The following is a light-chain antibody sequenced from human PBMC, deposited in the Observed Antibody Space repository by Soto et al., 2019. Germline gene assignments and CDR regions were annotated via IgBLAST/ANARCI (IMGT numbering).Light chain of an antibody. CDR2: AAS. Sequence: EIQMTHSPCSLARSVGGRVNVTCRTSQNIYNYLNWYQQKPGKAPKLLIYAASSVQSGVPLRFSGSGSGTDFTLTISRLEPEDFAVYYCEKYGSSPRKCGKGTTGAIK. CDR3: EKYGSSPRK. V-gene: IGKV1-39*02. J-gene: IGKJ1*01. CDR1: QNIYNY.